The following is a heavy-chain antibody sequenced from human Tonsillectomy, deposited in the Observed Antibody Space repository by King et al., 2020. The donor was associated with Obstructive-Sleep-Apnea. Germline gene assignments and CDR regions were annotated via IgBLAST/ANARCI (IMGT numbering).Heavy chain of an antibody. J-gene: IGHJ4*02. CDR2: VRNKARSYTT. CDR3: VRVWRGYYVYS. V-gene: IGHV3-72*01. CDR1: GFTFSDHY. D-gene: IGHD6-13*01. Sequence: DVQLVESGGGLVQPGGSLRLSCAASGFTFSDHYMDWARQTPGKGLEWVGRVRNKARSYTTEYAASVKGRFIISSDDLQNSLYLQLNSLKIEDTAVYYCVRVWRGYYVYSWGQGTLVTVSS.